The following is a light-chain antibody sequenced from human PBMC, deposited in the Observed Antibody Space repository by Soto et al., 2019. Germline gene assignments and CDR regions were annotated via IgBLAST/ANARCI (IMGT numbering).Light chain of an antibody. CDR3: QQYDNRPLT. CDR1: QDITNY. J-gene: IGKJ4*01. V-gene: IGKV1-33*01. Sequence: DIQMTQSPSSLAASVGRRVTIICQASQDITNYLNWYQQKPGKDTKLLIYDVSKLETGVPSSFSGSGSGTDFTFNIKSLQPEEMATYDCQQYDNRPLTFGRGTKV. CDR2: DVS.